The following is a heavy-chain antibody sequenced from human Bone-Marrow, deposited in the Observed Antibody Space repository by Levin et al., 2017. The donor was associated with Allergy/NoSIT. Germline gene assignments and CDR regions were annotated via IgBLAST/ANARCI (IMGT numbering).Heavy chain of an antibody. Sequence: PGGSLRLSCAASGFTFSDYYMSWIRQAPGKGLERVSYITSFGGTVYYADSVKGRFTISRDNANNSLYLQMNSLRAEDTAVYYCARDSGSYSGPYSGEGFDLWGQGTLVTVSS. D-gene: IGHD1-26*01. J-gene: IGHJ5*02. CDR1: GFTFSDYY. CDR2: ITSFGGTV. CDR3: ARDSGSYSGPYSGEGFDL. V-gene: IGHV3-11*01.